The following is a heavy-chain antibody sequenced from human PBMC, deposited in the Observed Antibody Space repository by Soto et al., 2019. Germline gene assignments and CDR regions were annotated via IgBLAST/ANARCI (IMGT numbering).Heavy chain of an antibody. V-gene: IGHV1-69*01. CDR1: GGTFSSYA. CDR3: ARGYGYCSGGSCYSEENSYWYLDL. J-gene: IGHJ2*01. CDR2: IIPIFGTA. Sequence: QVQLVQSGAEVKKPGSSVKVSCKASGGTFSSYAISWVRQAPGQGLEWMGGIIPIFGTANYAQKFQGRVTSTADESTSTAYMELSSLRSEDTAVYYCARGYGYCSGGSCYSEENSYWYLDLWGRGTLVTVSS. D-gene: IGHD2-15*01.